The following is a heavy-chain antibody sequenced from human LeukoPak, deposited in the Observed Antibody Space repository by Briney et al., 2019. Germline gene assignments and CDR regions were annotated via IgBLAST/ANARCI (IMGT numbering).Heavy chain of an antibody. CDR3: AKDSGVLWFGELSHHFDY. J-gene: IGHJ4*02. V-gene: IGHV3-23*01. CDR1: GFTLRSYA. D-gene: IGHD3-10*01. CDR2: VSGSGGST. Sequence: GGSLRLSCAASGFTLRSYAMSWVRQAPGKGLEWVSAVSGSGGSTYYADSVKGRFTISRDNSKNTLYLQMNSLRAEDTAVFYCAKDSGVLWFGELSHHFDYWGQGTLVTVSS.